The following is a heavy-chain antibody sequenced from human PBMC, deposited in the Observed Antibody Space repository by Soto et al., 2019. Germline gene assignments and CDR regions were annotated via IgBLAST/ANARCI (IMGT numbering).Heavy chain of an antibody. D-gene: IGHD2-2*01. CDR3: ARVRGNQLLGWFDT. J-gene: IGHJ5*02. Sequence: SETLSLTCTVSGASMSNYFWEWIRQSPGKGLEWIAYIYYSGTTYYNPSLKSRVTMSVDTSKNQFSLKLTSVTAADAAVYYCARVRGNQLLGWFDTWGQGTLVTVSS. V-gene: IGHV4-59*12. CDR2: IYYSGTT. CDR1: GASMSNYF.